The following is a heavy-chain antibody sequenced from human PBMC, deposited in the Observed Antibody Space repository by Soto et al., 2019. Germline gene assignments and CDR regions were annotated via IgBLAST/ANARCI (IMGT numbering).Heavy chain of an antibody. CDR2: IYYSGST. Sequence: SETLSLTCTVSGGSISSYYWSWIRQPPGKGLEWIGYIYYSGSTSYNPSLKSRVTISVDTSKNQFSLKLSSVTAADTAVYYCARGGGYSYGGIDYWGQGTLVTVSS. D-gene: IGHD5-18*01. J-gene: IGHJ4*02. V-gene: IGHV4-59*01. CDR3: ARGGGYSYGGIDY. CDR1: GGSISSYY.